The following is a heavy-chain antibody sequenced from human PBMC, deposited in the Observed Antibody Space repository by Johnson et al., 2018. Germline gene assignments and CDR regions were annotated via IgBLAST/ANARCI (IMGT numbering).Heavy chain of an antibody. J-gene: IGHJ3*01. CDR1: GFTFSRYG. CDR2: ISDDGSNQ. Sequence: QVQLVQSGGGVVQPGRSLRLSCAASGFTFSRYGLHWVRPAPGKGLEWVAVISDDGSNQYYADSVKARFTISRDNSKNIVFLQMNSLRPDDTAVYYCAGDSGYASPEGGDDAFDFWGQGTMVTVFS. D-gene: IGHD2-15*01. CDR3: AGDSGYASPEGGDDAFDF. V-gene: IGHV3-30*03.